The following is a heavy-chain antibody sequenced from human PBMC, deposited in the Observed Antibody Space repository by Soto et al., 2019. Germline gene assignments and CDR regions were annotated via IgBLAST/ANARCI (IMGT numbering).Heavy chain of an antibody. CDR3: ARDRGSTVTTWGYYYYGMDV. Sequence: GGSLRLSCAASGFTFSSYAMHWVRQAPGKGLEWVAVISYDGSNKYYADSVKGRFTISRDNSKNTLYLQMNSLRAEDTAVYYCARDRGSTVTTWGYYYYGMDVWGQGTTVTVSS. CDR1: GFTFSSYA. J-gene: IGHJ6*02. CDR2: ISYDGSNK. D-gene: IGHD4-17*01. V-gene: IGHV3-30-3*01.